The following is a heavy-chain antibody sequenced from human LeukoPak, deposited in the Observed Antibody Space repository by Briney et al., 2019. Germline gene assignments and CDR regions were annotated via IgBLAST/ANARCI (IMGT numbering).Heavy chain of an antibody. CDR2: IYYSGTT. Sequence: SETLSLTCAVYGGSFSGYYWSWIRLPPGKGLEWIGTIYYSGTTYYKASLKSRVTISVDTSKNQFSLRLSSVTAADTAVYYCAREVDAAAAYNWFDPWGQGTLVTVSS. V-gene: IGHV4-34*01. CDR3: AREVDAAAAYNWFDP. CDR1: GGSFSGYY. D-gene: IGHD2-2*01. J-gene: IGHJ5*02.